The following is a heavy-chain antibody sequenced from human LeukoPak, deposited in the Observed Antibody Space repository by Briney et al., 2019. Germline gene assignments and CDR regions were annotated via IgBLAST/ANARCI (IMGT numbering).Heavy chain of an antibody. V-gene: IGHV4-38-2*02. J-gene: IGHJ1*01. Sequence: PSETLSLMCSVSGYVIRSGYFWAWIRQPPGKGLEWIASVYHNGSAFCNPSLKSRASISVDTSSNQFSLTLTSVSVADTAVYHCARLSSWFVAFWGQGSLVTVSS. CDR2: VYHNGSA. D-gene: IGHD6-13*01. CDR3: ARLSSWFVAF. CDR1: GYVIRSGYF.